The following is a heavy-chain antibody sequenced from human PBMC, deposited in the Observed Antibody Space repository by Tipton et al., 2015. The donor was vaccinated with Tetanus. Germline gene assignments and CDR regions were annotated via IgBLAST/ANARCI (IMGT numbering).Heavy chain of an antibody. CDR1: GFSFSDFY. CDR2: MNLRGSII. D-gene: IGHD2-21*02. J-gene: IGHJ4*02. Sequence: SLRLSCAASGFSFSDFYMGWLRQAPGKGLEWVSHMNLRGSIIAYADSVKGRFTISRDNAKNSLYLQMSSLRAEDTAVYYCAGGDDIGDWGFGGQGTLVTVSS. V-gene: IGHV3-11*04. CDR3: AGGDDIGDWGF.